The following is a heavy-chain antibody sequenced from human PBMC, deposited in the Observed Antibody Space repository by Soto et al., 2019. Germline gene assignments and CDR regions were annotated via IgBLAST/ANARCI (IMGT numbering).Heavy chain of an antibody. D-gene: IGHD6-13*01. V-gene: IGHV3-30*18. CDR1: GFTSSSYG. Sequence: QVQLVESGGGVVQPGRSLRLSCAASGFTSSSYGMHWVRQAPGKGLAWVAVISYDGSNKYYADSVKGRFTISKDNSKNTLYLQMNSLRAEDTAVYYCAKRLGFEGIDYYYGMDVWGQWTTVTVSS. CDR3: AKRLGFEGIDYYYGMDV. CDR2: ISYDGSNK. J-gene: IGHJ6*02.